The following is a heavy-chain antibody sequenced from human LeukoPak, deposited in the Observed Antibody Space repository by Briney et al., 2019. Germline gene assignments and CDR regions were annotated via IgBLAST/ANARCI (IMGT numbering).Heavy chain of an antibody. CDR1: GYTFTSYG. Sequence: GASVKVSCKASGYTFTSYGMSWVRQAPGQGLEWMGWISPYSGNTNYAQKFQGRVTMTTDTSTSTAHMELRSLRSDDTAVYYCARDLVQYCSGGSCYSDYWGQGTLVTVSS. J-gene: IGHJ4*02. D-gene: IGHD2-15*01. CDR3: ARDLVQYCSGGSCYSDY. CDR2: ISPYSGNT. V-gene: IGHV1-18*01.